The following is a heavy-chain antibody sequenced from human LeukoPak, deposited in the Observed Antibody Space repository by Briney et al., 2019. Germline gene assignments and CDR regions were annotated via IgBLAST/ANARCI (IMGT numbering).Heavy chain of an antibody. J-gene: IGHJ4*02. Sequence: PGGSLRLSCGASGFTFSSYWMTWVRQAPGKGLEWVANIRGDGSERFYVGYLKGRFTISRDNAKNSLYLQMNSLRVDDTAVYYCVREGPPQGRPWSGWYPFDFWGQGILVSVSS. D-gene: IGHD3-3*01. CDR3: VREGPPQGRPWSGWYPFDF. CDR1: GFTFSSYW. CDR2: IRGDGSER. V-gene: IGHV3-7*01.